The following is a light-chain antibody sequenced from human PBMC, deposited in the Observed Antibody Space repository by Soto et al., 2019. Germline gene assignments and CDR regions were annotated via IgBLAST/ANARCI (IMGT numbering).Light chain of an antibody. V-gene: IGKV3-20*01. Sequence: EIVLTQSPGTLSLSPGERATLSCRASQSVSSSFLAWYQQKPGQAPRLLIYGASSRATGIPDRFSGSGAGTDCSLAISRLEPEDFAVYYCQPYGSSVTFGGGTTVEIK. CDR3: QPYGSSVT. CDR1: QSVSSSF. CDR2: GAS. J-gene: IGKJ4*01.